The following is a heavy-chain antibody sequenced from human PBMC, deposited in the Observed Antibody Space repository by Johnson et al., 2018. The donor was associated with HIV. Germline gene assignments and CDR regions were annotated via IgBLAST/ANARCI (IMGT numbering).Heavy chain of an antibody. CDR1: GFTFSNAW. V-gene: IGHV3-15*01. J-gene: IGHJ3*02. D-gene: IGHD1-26*01. Sequence: VQLVESGGGLVKPGGSLRLSCAASGFTFSNAWMSWVRQAPGKGLEWVGRIKSKTDGGTTDCAAPVKGRFTISRDDSKNTLYVQMNSLKIEDTAVYFCTTDSGSYQWWSVFDIWGQGTMVIVSS. CDR2: IKSKTDGGTT. CDR3: TTDSGSYQWWSVFDI.